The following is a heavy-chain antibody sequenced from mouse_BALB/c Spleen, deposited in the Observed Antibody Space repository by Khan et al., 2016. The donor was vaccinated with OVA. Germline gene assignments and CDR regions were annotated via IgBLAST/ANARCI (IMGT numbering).Heavy chain of an antibody. V-gene: IGHV14-3*02. D-gene: IGHD2-10*01. J-gene: IGHJ3*01. CDR1: GFNIKDTY. CDR2: IDPANGDV. Sequence: VQLQQSGADFVKPGASVKLSCTASGFNIKDTYMHWINQRPQQGLVWIGRIDPANGDVRYDPKFQDKATIAADASSNTPYLQLSSLTSDDTAVYYCIRGAYSGLFAYWGQGTLVTVSA. CDR3: IRGAYSGLFAY.